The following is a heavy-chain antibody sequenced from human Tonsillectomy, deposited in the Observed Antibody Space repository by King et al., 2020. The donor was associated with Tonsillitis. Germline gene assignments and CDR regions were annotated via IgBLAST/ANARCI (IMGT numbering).Heavy chain of an antibody. CDR2: ISPYIGNS. D-gene: IGHD5-12*01. CDR1: GYIFTNFG. Sequence: VQLVESGREVKKPGASVKVSCKASGYIFTNFGINWVRQAPGQGLEWMGWISPYIGNSNSAQNLQGRLTMTTDTSTSTAYMGLRSLRSNDTAFYYCARDEPPGYTTARGAFDIWGQGTMVTVSS. J-gene: IGHJ3*02. CDR3: ARDEPPGYTTARGAFDI. V-gene: IGHV1-18*01.